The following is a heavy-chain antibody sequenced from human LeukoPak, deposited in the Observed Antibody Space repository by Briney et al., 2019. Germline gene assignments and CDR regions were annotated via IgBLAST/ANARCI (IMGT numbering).Heavy chain of an antibody. CDR1: GYTFTGYY. CDR2: MNPNSGGT. V-gene: IGHV1-2*02. J-gene: IGHJ4*02. D-gene: IGHD2-15*01. CDR3: ARDPPGYCSGGSCYNITTFDY. Sequence: ASVKVSCKASGYTFTGYYMHWVRQAPGQGLKWMGWMNPNSGGTNYAQKFQGRVTMTRDTSISTAYMELSRLRSDDTAVYYCARDPPGYCSGGSCYNITTFDYWGQGTLVTVSS.